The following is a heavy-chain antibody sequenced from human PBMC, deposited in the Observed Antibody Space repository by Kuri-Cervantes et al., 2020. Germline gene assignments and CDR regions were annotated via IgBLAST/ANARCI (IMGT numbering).Heavy chain of an antibody. V-gene: IGHV3-NL1*01. CDR3: ASLGSYSGYDQTDY. CDR2: VTYSGDNT. J-gene: IGHJ4*02. Sequence: GESLKISCAASGFTFSSYGMHWVRQAPGKGLEWVSGVTYSGDNTYYADSVKGRFTISRDNSENTLYLQMGSLRSEDTAVYYCASLGSYSGYDQTDYWGQGTLVTVSS. CDR1: GFTFSSYG. D-gene: IGHD5-12*01.